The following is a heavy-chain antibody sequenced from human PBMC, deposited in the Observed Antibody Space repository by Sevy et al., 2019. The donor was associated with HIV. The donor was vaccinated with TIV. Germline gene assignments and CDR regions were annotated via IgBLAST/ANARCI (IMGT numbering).Heavy chain of an antibody. J-gene: IGHJ6*02. CDR3: VRDGQRGYDMDV. CDR1: EFTFSSHS. CDR2: ISGGSRNI. V-gene: IGHV3-48*02. Sequence: GGSLRLSCVASEFTFSSHSMNWVRQAPGKGLEWVSYISGGSRNIYYADSVKGRFTNSRDNARNSLSLQMNSLRDEDTAVYYCVRDGQRGYDMDVWGQGTTVTVSS. D-gene: IGHD3-16*01.